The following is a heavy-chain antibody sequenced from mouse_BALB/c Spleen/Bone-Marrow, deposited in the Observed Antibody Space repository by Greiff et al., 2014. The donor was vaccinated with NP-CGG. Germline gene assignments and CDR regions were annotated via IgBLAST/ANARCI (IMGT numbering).Heavy chain of an antibody. V-gene: IGHV5-2*01. D-gene: IGHD2-4*01. CDR3: ARHRYDYDGAMDY. CDR1: EYEFPSHD. Sequence: VQLKESGGGLVQPGESLKLSCESDEYEFPSHDMSWVRKTPEKRLELVAAINSDGGSTYYPDTMERRIIISRDNTKKTLYLQMSSLRSEDTALYYCARHRYDYDGAMDYWGQGTSVTVSS. J-gene: IGHJ4*01. CDR2: INSDGGST.